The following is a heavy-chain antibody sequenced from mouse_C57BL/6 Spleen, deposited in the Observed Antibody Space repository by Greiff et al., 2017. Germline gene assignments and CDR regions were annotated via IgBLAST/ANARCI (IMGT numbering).Heavy chain of an antibody. V-gene: IGHV1-54*01. CDR2: INPNYGTT. D-gene: IGHD4-1*01. J-gene: IGHJ1*03. Sequence: QVQLQQSGAELVRPGTSVKVSCKASGYAFTNYLIEWVKQRPGQGLEWIGVINPNYGTTSYNQKFKGKATLTVDQSSSTAYMQLNSLTSEDSAVYYCARGTGDWYFDVWGTGTTVTVSS. CDR1: GYAFTNYL. CDR3: ARGTGDWYFDV.